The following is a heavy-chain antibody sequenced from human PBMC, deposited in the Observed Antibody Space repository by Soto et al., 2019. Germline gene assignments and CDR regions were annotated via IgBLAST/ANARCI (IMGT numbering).Heavy chain of an antibody. CDR3: ARGLDYSSGWYAYFDY. Sequence: GASVKVSCKASGGTFSSYAISWVRQAPGQGLEWMGGIIPIFGTANYAQKFQGRVTITADESTSTAYMELSSLRSEDTAVYYCARGLDYSSGWYAYFDYWGQGTLVTVSS. CDR1: GGTFSSYA. D-gene: IGHD6-19*01. CDR2: IIPIFGTA. J-gene: IGHJ4*02. V-gene: IGHV1-69*13.